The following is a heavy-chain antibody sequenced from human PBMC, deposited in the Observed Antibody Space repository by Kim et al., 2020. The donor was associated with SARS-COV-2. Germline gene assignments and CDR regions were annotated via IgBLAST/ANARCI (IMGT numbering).Heavy chain of an antibody. V-gene: IGHV3-30*12. CDR1: GFTFSSFG. CDR3: ARGREQQVVLGWFDP. J-gene: IGHJ5*02. Sequence: GVSLRLSCATSGFTFSSFGMHWVRQAPGKGLEWVAVISFDGSETYYADSVKGRFTISRDNSKNTLHLQMDSLRAEDTAVYYCARGREQQVVLGWFDPWGQGTLVTVSS. CDR2: ISFDGSET. D-gene: IGHD2-15*01.